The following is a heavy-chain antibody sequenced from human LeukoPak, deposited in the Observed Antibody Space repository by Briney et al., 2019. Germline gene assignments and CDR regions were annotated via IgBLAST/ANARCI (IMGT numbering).Heavy chain of an antibody. CDR1: GYRFTDYW. D-gene: IGHD1-7*01. CDR3: ARGAAGTIPDYYYFGMDV. J-gene: IGHJ6*02. CDR2: IYPGDSDT. V-gene: IGHV5-51*01. Sequence: GESLKIFCKGSGYRFTDYWIGWVRQMPGKGLEWMGIIYPGDSDTRYSPSFQGQVAISADTSINTAHLQWSSLKASDTAMYYCARGAAGTIPDYYYFGMDVWGQGTTVTVSS.